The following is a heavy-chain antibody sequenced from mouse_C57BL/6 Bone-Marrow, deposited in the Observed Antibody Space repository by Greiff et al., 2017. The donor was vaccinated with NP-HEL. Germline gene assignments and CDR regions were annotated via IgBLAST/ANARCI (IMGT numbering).Heavy chain of an antibody. CDR2: IDPSDSYT. Sequence: QVQLQQPEAELVKPGASVKLSCKASGYTFTSYWMQWVKQRPGQGLEWIGEIDPSDSYTNYNQKFKGKATLTVDTSSSTAYMQLSSLTSEDSAVYYCARDSSGSAWFAYWGQGTLVTVSA. CDR1: GYTFTSYW. V-gene: IGHV1-50*01. J-gene: IGHJ3*01. CDR3: ARDSSGSAWFAY. D-gene: IGHD3-2*02.